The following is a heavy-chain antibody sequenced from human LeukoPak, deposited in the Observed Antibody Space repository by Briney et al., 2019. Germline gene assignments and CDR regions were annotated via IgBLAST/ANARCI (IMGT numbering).Heavy chain of an antibody. J-gene: IGHJ3*02. D-gene: IGHD1-26*01. V-gene: IGHV1-2*02. CDR2: INPNSGGT. CDR1: GYTFTGYD. CDR3: ARVRWELLISDAFDI. Sequence: ASVKVSCKASGYTFTGYDINWVRQAPGQGLEWMGWINPNSGGTNYAQKFQGRVTMTRDTSISTAYMELSRLRSDDTAVFYCARVRWELLISDAFDIWGQGTMVTVSS.